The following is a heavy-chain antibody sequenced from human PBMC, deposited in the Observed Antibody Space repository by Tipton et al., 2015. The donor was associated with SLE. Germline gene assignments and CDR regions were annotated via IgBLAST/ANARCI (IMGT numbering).Heavy chain of an antibody. CDR1: GGSISSSSYY. D-gene: IGHD2-8*01. J-gene: IGHJ4*02. CDR3: ARDSYCTDGVCSKNHFDY. CDR2: IYYSGST. V-gene: IGHV4-39*07. Sequence: TLSLTCTVSGGSISSSSYYWGWIRQPPGKGLEWIGSIYYSGSTYYNPSLKSRVTISVDTSKNQFSLKLSSVTAADTAVYYCARDSYCTDGVCSKNHFDYWGQGTLVTVSS.